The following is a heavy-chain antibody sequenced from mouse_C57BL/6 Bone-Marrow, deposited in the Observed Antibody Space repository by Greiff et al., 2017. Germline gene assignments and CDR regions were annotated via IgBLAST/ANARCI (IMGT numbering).Heavy chain of an antibody. CDR2: IDPENGDT. J-gene: IGHJ3*01. V-gene: IGHV14-4*01. D-gene: IGHD1-1*01. Sequence: EVKLVQSGAELVRPGASVKLSCTASGFNIKDDYMHWVKQRPEQGLEWIGWIDPENGDTEYASKFQGKATITADTSSNTAYLQLSSLTSEATAVYDCTSYYYVSDFAYWGQGTTVTVSA. CDR1: GFNIKDDY. CDR3: TSYYYVSDFAY.